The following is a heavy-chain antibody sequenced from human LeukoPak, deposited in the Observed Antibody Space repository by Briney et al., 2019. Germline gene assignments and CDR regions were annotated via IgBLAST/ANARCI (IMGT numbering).Heavy chain of an antibody. V-gene: IGHV3-21*06. Sequence: GGSLRLSCAASGFTLSSYSMNWVRQAPGKGLEWVSSISTNTKYIYYADSVKGRFTISRDNAKNSLYLQMNSLRADDTAVYSCARVCGGGSCSGAFDLWGQGTMVTVSS. J-gene: IGHJ3*01. D-gene: IGHD2-15*01. CDR2: ISTNTKYI. CDR1: GFTLSSYS. CDR3: ARVCGGGSCSGAFDL.